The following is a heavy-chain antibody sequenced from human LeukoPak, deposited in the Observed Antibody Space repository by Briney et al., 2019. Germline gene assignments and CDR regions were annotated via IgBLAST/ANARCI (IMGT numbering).Heavy chain of an antibody. Sequence: GGSLRLSCAASGFTFNTYGMHWLRQPPGKGLEWVAFITHDRGDKYYADSVRGRFTISRDSSKTTLYLQMNSLRAEDTAVYYCAKSMMYYFDYWGQGTLVTVSS. D-gene: IGHD3-22*01. CDR1: GFTFNTYG. CDR3: AKSMMYYFDY. V-gene: IGHV3-30*02. CDR2: ITHDRGDK. J-gene: IGHJ4*02.